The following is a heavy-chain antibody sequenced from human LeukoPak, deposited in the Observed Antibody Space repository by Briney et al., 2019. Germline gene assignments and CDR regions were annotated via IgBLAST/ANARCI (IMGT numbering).Heavy chain of an antibody. CDR1: GGSFSAYDY. CDR3: ATYTEDYSGPAFAP. CDR2: FNHNGIT. Sequence: PSETLSLTCGVYGGSFSAYDYWIWIRQPPGKGLEWIGEFNHNGITSYNPSLKSRVTISIDTSKNQFSLKLNSVTAADTAVYYCATYTEDYSGPAFAPWGQGTLVIVSS. D-gene: IGHD3-16*01. J-gene: IGHJ5*02. V-gene: IGHV4-34*01.